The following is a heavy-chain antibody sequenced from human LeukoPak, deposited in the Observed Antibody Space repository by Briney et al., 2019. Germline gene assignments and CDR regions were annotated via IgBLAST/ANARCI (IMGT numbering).Heavy chain of an antibody. Sequence: SETLSLTCTVLGGSIRSYDWGWIRQPAGKGQEWIRRIYTSGSTNYNPSLKSRVTMSVDTSKTQFSLKLSSVTAADTAVYYCARDISSGLNWFDPWGQGTLVTVSS. CDR1: GGSIRSYD. CDR2: IYTSGST. V-gene: IGHV4-4*07. J-gene: IGHJ5*02. CDR3: ARDISSGLNWFDP. D-gene: IGHD6-19*01.